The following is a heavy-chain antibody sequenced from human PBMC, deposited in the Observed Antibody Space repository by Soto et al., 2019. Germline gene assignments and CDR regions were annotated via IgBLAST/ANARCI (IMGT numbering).Heavy chain of an antibody. CDR3: ARPTVNPNMRGALIDY. Sequence: QITLKESGPMLVTPTQTLTLTCTFSGFSFSTSGVRVGWIRQPPGKALEYLAFIYWNDDKRYNPSLKSRLTITKDTSKNQVVLTMTNMDPVDTGTYYCARPTVNPNMRGALIDYWGQGTQVTVSS. CDR2: IYWNDDK. V-gene: IGHV2-5*01. D-gene: IGHD1-26*01. J-gene: IGHJ4*02. CDR1: GFSFSTSGVR.